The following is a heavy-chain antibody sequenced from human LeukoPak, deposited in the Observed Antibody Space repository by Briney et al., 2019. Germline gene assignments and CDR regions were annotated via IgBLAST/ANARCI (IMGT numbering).Heavy chain of an antibody. CDR3: SISSGWYEPFDY. J-gene: IGHJ4*02. D-gene: IGHD6-19*01. Sequence: SETLSLTCTVSGDSISSSSYYWAWIRQPPGKGLEWIGSIYYSGSTYYNPSLKSRVTISVDTSKNQFSLKLSSVTAADTAVYYCSISSGWYEPFDYWGQGTLVTVSS. V-gene: IGHV4-39*01. CDR1: GDSISSSSYY. CDR2: IYYSGST.